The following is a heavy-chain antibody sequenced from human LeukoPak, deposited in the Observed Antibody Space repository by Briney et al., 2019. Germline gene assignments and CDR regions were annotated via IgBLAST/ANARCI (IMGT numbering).Heavy chain of an antibody. CDR1: GGSISSGGYY. CDR2: IYYSGST. Sequence: PSQTLSLTCTVSGGSISSGGYYRSWIRQHPGKGLEWIGYIYYSGSTYYNPSLKSRVTISVDTSKNQFSLKLSSVTAADTAVYYCARDKRRDYGDWFDPWGQGTLVTVSS. V-gene: IGHV4-31*03. CDR3: ARDKRRDYGDWFDP. J-gene: IGHJ5*02. D-gene: IGHD4-17*01.